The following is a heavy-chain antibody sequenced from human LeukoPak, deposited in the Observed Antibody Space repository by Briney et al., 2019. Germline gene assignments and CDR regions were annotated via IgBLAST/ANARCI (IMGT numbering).Heavy chain of an antibody. CDR2: ISYDGSNK. D-gene: IGHD6-19*01. CDR1: GFTFSSYA. V-gene: IGHV3-30-3*01. J-gene: IGHJ6*02. CDR3: ATDRTRSSGWSSNYYGMDV. Sequence: QPGRSLRLSCAASGFTFSSYAMHWVRQAPGKGLEWVAVISYDGSNKYYADSVKGRFTISRDNSKNTLYLQMNSLRAEDTAVYYCATDRTRSSGWSSNYYGMDVWGQGTTVTVSS.